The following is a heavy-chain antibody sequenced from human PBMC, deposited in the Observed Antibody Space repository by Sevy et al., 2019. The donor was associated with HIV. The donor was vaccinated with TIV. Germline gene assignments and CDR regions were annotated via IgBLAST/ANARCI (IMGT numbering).Heavy chain of an antibody. CDR3: ATLRGGLYGSGYFQN. V-gene: IGHV3-23*01. J-gene: IGHJ1*01. CDR2: ISSSGGST. CDR1: GFTFSAYA. Sequence: GGSLRLSCAASGFTFSAYAMSWVRQAPGKGLEWVSCISSSGGSTYYADSVKGRFSISRDTSKNTLYLQMNSLRAEVTAVYYCATLRGGLYGSGYFQNWGQGTQVTVSS. D-gene: IGHD3-10*01.